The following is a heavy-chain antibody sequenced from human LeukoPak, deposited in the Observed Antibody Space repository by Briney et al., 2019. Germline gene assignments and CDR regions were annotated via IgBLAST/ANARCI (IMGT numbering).Heavy chain of an antibody. CDR2: IYYSGST. J-gene: IGHJ4*02. CDR1: GGSISSYY. Sequence: SETLSLTCTVSGGSISSYYWSWIRQPPGKGLEWIGYIYYSGSTNYNPSLKSRVTISVDTSKNQFSPKLSSVTAADTAVYYCARSAPSPHRPTDNFDYWGQGTLVTVSS. CDR3: ARSAPSPHRPTDNFDY. V-gene: IGHV4-59*08.